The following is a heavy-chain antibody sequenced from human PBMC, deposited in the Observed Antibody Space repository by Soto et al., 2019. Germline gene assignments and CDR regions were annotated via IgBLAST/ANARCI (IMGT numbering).Heavy chain of an antibody. D-gene: IGHD3-22*01. J-gene: IGHJ6*02. CDR2: ITHSGST. CDR3: ARDSRRFTMIGKSSVYGMDV. CDR1: GGSFSGYY. V-gene: IGHV4-34*01. Sequence: XETLSLTCAVHGGSFSGYYWSWLRQPPGRGLEWIGEITHSGSTNYNPSLKSRVTISIDTTKNQFSLKLNSVTAADTSVYYCARDSRRFTMIGKSSVYGMDVWGQGTTVTVPS.